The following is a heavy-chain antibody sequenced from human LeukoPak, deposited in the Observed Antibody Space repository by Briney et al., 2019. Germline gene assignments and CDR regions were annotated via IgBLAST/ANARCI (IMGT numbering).Heavy chain of an antibody. Sequence: PSETLSLTCTVSGGSISSGSYYWSWIRQPAGKGLEWIGRIYTSGSTNYNPSLKSRVTISVDTSKNPFSLKLSSVTAADTAVYYCARAFGTMVRGPTWIYFDYWGQGTLVTVSS. CDR1: GGSISSGSYY. CDR3: ARAFGTMVRGPTWIYFDY. D-gene: IGHD3-10*01. J-gene: IGHJ4*02. V-gene: IGHV4-61*02. CDR2: IYTSGST.